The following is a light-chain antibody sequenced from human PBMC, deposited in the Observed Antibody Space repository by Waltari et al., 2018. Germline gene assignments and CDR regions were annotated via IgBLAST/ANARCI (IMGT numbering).Light chain of an antibody. CDR2: AAS. V-gene: IGKV1-12*01. J-gene: IGKJ4*02. CDR1: QDISSR. Sequence: DIQMTQSPSSVSASVGARVTITCRSSQDISSRLGWYQQKPGTAPKLPIHAASSMHNGIPSRFSGSGSGTAFTLTISRLQPEDFATYYCQQCYNFPLTFGRGTTVEVK. CDR3: QQCYNFPLT.